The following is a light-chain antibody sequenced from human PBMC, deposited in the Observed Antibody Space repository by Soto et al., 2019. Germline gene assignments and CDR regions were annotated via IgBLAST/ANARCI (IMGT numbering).Light chain of an antibody. CDR1: QSVDRNY. J-gene: IGKJ5*01. V-gene: IGKV3-20*01. CDR2: GAS. CDR3: QQYGSSPIT. Sequence: EIVLTQFPCTLFLSPGERATLSCRASQSVDRNYLAWYQQKPGQAPRLLIYGASSRATGTPDRLSGSGSGTDFTLTISRLEPEDFAVYYCQQYGSSPITFGQGTRLEIK.